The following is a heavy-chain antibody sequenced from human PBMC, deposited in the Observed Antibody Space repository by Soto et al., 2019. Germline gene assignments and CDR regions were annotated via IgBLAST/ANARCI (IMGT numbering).Heavy chain of an antibody. V-gene: IGHV3-43*01. CDR3: ARETLSYGSALDV. CDR1: GYTFTAYY. J-gene: IGHJ6*02. D-gene: IGHD3-16*01. Sequence: SCKASGYTFTAYYIHWVRQAPGKGLEWVSLITWNGANTYYADSVKGRFTISRDGTTKSVSLQMTSLKREDTGLYYCARETLSYGSALDVWGQGTTVTVSS. CDR2: ITWNGANT.